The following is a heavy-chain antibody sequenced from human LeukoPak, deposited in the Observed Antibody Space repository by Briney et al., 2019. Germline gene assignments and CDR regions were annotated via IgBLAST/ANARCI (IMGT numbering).Heavy chain of an antibody. V-gene: IGHV3-33*08. CDR1: GFTFSTYG. CDR2: IWYDGSNK. Sequence: GGSLRLSCAASGFTFSTYGMHWVRQAPGKGLEWVAGIWYDGSNKYYADSVKGRFTISRDNAKNTLYLQMNSLRVEDTAVYYCARGAGSSWSGLIDYWGQGTLVTVSS. J-gene: IGHJ4*02. CDR3: ARGAGSSWSGLIDY. D-gene: IGHD6-13*01.